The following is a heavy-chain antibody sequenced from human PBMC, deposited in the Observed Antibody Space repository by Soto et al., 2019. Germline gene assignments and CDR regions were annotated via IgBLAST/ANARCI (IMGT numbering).Heavy chain of an antibody. CDR3: AREGALKPFSS. V-gene: IGHV3-21*01. Sequence: GGSLRLSCVASGFTSSNYNMNWVRQAPGKGLEWVSHISGTSVYIHYADSVKGRFTISRDNAKNSVYLQMDSLRVEDTAVYYCAREGALKPFSSWGQGALVTVSS. CDR1: GFTSSNYN. CDR2: ISGTSVYI. J-gene: IGHJ5*02.